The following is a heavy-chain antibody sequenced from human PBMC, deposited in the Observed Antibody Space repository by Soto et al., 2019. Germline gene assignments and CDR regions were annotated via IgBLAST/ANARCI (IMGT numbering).Heavy chain of an antibody. V-gene: IGHV3-49*04. D-gene: IGHD5-12*01. CDR3: IRGATHYYYYGMDV. CDR1: GFTFRDYA. Sequence: PGGSLRLSCTASGFTFRDYAMSRVRQAPGKELEWVGFIRSKAYGGTTDYAASVKARFTISRDDSKSIAYLQMNSLKTEDTAVYYCIRGATHYYYYGMDVWGQGTTVTVSS. J-gene: IGHJ6*02. CDR2: IRSKAYGGTT.